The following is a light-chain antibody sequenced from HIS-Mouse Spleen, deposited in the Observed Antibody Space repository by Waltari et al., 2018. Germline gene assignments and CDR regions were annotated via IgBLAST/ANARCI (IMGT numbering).Light chain of an antibody. J-gene: IGLJ2*01. CDR3: GADHGSGSNFVSV. CDR1: RGHSHYK. V-gene: IGLV9-49*01. CDR2: VGTGGIVG. Sequence: QPVLTQPPSASASLGSPVTLTFTLTRGHSHYKVDWYQQGPRKGPRFAMRVGTGGIVGSKGDGIPDRFSVLGSGLNRYLTIKNIQEEDESDYHCGADHGSGSNFVSVFGGGTKLTVL.